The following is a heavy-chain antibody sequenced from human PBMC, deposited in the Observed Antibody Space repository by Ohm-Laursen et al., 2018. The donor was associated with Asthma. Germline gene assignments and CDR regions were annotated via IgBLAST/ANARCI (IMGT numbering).Heavy chain of an antibody. V-gene: IGHV3-23*01. CDR2: IIGSGADT. CDR3: ARETATGSQNIHYYDLDV. D-gene: IGHD2-15*01. Sequence: SLRLSCAASGFTLTAYAVSWVRQAPGKGLECVSAIIGSGADTYYADSVKGRLTISRDNSKNTLYLQMNTLRAEDTAVYYCARETATGSQNIHYYDLDVWGQGTTVIVSS. CDR1: GFTLTAYA. J-gene: IGHJ6*02.